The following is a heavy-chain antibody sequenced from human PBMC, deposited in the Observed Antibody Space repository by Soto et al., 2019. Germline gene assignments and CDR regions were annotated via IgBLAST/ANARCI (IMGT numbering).Heavy chain of an antibody. Sequence: SQTLSLTCSVSGAYINSYYWSWIRKAPGMGLEWIGYIYYTGSTNYSPPLKSRVTISVDTSKIQFSLKLTSVTAADTAVYYCARQGPSVGESTDHWGRGTLVTLSS. J-gene: IGHJ4*02. V-gene: IGHV4-59*08. CDR1: GAYINSYY. CDR3: ARQGPSVGESTDH. D-gene: IGHD3-10*01. CDR2: IYYTGST.